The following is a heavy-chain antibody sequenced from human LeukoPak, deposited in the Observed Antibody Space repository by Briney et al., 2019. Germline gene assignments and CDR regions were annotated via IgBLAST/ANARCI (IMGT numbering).Heavy chain of an antibody. CDR2: ISYDGSNK. J-gene: IGHJ6*03. V-gene: IGHV3-30-3*01. CDR1: GFTFSSYA. Sequence: PGRSLRLSCAASGFTFSSYAMHWVRQAPGKGLEWVAVISYDGSNKYYADSVKGRFTVSRDNSKNTLYLQMNSLRAEDTAVYYCARGGGYCSSTSCYIPQFDYYYYMDVWGKGTTVTVSS. D-gene: IGHD2-2*02. CDR3: ARGGGYCSSTSCYIPQFDYYYYMDV.